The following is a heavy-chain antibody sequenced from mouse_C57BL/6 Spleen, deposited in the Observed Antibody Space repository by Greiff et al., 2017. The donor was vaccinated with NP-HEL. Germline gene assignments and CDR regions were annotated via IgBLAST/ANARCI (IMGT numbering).Heavy chain of an antibody. CDR2: IRLKSDNSAT. Sequence: EVQVVESGGGLVQPGGSMKLSCVASGFTFSNYWMNWVRQSPEKGLEWVAQIRLKSDNSATHSAESVKGRFTISRYDSKSSVYLKMNNVRAEDTGIYYCTKGYFDVWGTGTTVTVSS. CDR1: GFTFSNYW. J-gene: IGHJ1*03. V-gene: IGHV6-3*01. CDR3: TKGYFDV.